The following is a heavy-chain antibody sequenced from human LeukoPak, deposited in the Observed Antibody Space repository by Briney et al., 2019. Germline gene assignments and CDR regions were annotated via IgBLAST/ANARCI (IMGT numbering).Heavy chain of an antibody. CDR3: ARDRRPDFDY. V-gene: IGHV3-48*01. CDR1: GFTFSSYS. CDR2: ISSSSSTI. Sequence: PGGSLRLSCAASGFTFSSYSMNWVRQAPGKGLEWVSYISSSSSTIYYADSVKGRFTISRDNAKKSLYLQMNSLRAEDTAVYYCARDRRPDFDYWGQGTLVTVSS. J-gene: IGHJ4*02.